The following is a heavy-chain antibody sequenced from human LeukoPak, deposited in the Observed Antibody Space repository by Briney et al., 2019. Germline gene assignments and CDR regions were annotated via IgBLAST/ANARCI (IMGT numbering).Heavy chain of an antibody. D-gene: IGHD6-13*01. J-gene: IGHJ6*02. Sequence: GGSLRLSCAASGYTFSSYWMHWVRQAPGKGLVWVSRINSDGSSTSYADSVKGRFTISRDNAKNTLYLQMNSLRVEDTAVYYCVGPMSMASTGNYYYGMDVWGQGTTVTVSS. CDR3: VGPMSMASTGNYYYGMDV. CDR1: GYTFSSYW. CDR2: INSDGSST. V-gene: IGHV3-74*01.